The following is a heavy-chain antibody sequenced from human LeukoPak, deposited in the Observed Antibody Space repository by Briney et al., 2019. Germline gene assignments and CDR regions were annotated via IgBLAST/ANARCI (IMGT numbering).Heavy chain of an antibody. D-gene: IGHD6-25*01. Sequence: SETLSLTCTVSGGSISNFYWSWIRQPPGKGLEWVGYISYSGSTNYNPSLKSRVTLLVDTSKNQFSLKLSSVTAADTAVYYCAREAATAAFDYWGQGTLVTVSS. CDR1: GGSISNFY. CDR2: ISYSGST. V-gene: IGHV4-59*01. J-gene: IGHJ4*02. CDR3: AREAATAAFDY.